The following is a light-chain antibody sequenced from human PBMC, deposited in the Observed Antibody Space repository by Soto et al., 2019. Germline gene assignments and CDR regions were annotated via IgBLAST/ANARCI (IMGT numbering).Light chain of an antibody. CDR2: SAS. CDR3: QQSYSTPYT. CDR1: QSISSY. Sequence: DIQMTQSPSSLSASVGDRVTITCRASQSISSYLHWYQQKPGKAPKLLIYSASSLQSGVPSRFSGSGSGTDFTLTISSLQPEDFATYYCQQSYSTPYTFGQGTKPEIK. J-gene: IGKJ2*01. V-gene: IGKV1-39*01.